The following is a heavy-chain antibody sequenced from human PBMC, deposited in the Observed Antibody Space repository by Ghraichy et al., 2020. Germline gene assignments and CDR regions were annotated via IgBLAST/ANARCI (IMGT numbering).Heavy chain of an antibody. J-gene: IGHJ5*02. V-gene: IGHV1-24*01. CDR1: GYTLTELS. Sequence: ASVKVSCKVSGYTLTELSMHWVRQAPGKGLEWMGGFDPEDGETIYAQKFQGRVTMTEDTSTDTAYMELSSLRSEDTAVYYCATVLAYYDSSGYQNWFDPWGQGTLVTVSS. D-gene: IGHD3-22*01. CDR2: FDPEDGET. CDR3: ATVLAYYDSSGYQNWFDP.